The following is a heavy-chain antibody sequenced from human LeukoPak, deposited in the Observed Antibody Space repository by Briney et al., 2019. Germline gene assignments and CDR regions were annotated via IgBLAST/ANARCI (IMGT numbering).Heavy chain of an antibody. V-gene: IGHV3-23*01. CDR2: ISAGGATI. D-gene: IGHD1-26*01. J-gene: IGHJ6*03. Sequence: GGSLRLSCAASGFSFSTYAMSWVRQAPGKGLEWVSAISAGGATIYHADSVKGRFTVSRDNSKNTLYLQMNSLRAEDTAVYYCAKGSGGTYFYYYYYMDVWGKGTTVTVSS. CDR3: AKGSGGTYFYYYYYMDV. CDR1: GFSFSTYA.